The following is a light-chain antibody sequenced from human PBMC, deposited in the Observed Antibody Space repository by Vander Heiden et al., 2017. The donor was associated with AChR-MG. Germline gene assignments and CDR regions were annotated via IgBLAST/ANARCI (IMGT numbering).Light chain of an antibody. CDR2: GNS. Sequence: QSVLTQPPSVSGAPGKTVTISCTGSSCNIGAGYDVHWYQQLPGTAPKLLIYGNSNRPSGVPDRFSGSKSGNSASLAITGLQAEDEADYYCKSYDSSLSGWVFGGGTKLTVL. V-gene: IGLV1-40*01. J-gene: IGLJ2*01. CDR3: KSYDSSLSGWV. CDR1: SCNIGAGYD.